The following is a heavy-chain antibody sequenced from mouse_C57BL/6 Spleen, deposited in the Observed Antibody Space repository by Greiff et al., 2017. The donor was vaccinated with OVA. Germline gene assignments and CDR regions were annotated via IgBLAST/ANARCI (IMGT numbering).Heavy chain of an antibody. D-gene: IGHD1-1*01. CDR2: IYPGSGST. J-gene: IGHJ4*01. V-gene: IGHV1-55*01. CDR3: ARLDYGSSFAMDY. CDR1: GYTFTSYW. Sequence: QVQLQQSGAELVKPGASVKMSCKASGYTFTSYWITWVKQRPGQGLEWIGDIYPGSGSTNYNEKFKSKATLTVDTSSSTAYMQLSSLTSEDSAVYYCARLDYGSSFAMDYWGQGTSVTVSS.